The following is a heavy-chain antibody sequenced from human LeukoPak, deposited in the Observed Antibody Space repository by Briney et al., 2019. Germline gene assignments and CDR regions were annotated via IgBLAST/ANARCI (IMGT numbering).Heavy chain of an antibody. V-gene: IGHV3-20*04. CDR1: GFTFDDYG. CDR2: INWNGGST. D-gene: IGHD3-10*01. J-gene: IGHJ3*02. Sequence: GGSLRLSCAASGFTFDDYGMSWVRQAPGKGLEWVSGINWNGGSTGYADSVKGRFTISRDNSKNTLYLQMGSLRAEDMAVYYCARVGYPASGTTGAFDIWGQGTMVTVSS. CDR3: ARVGYPASGTTGAFDI.